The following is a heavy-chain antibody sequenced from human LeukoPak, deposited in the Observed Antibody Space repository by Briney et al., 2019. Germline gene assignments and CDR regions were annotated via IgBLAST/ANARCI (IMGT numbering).Heavy chain of an antibody. CDR1: GSSISSGSYY. J-gene: IGHJ6*03. Sequence: SETLSLTCTVSGSSISSGSYYWSWIRQPAGKGLEWIGRIYTSGSTNYNPSLKSRVTISVDTSKNQFSLKLSSVTAADTAVYYCAREVSEQPRYYYYYYMDVWGKGTTVTVSS. V-gene: IGHV4-61*02. D-gene: IGHD1-14*01. CDR2: IYTSGST. CDR3: AREVSEQPRYYYYYYMDV.